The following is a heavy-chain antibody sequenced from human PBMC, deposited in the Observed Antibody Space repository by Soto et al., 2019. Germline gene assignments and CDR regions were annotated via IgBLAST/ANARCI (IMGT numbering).Heavy chain of an antibody. CDR2: IYSGGST. CDR1: GFTVSSNY. CDR3: ARGSAAGPSPTDY. J-gene: IGHJ4*02. Sequence: EVQLVESGGGLVQPGGSLRLSCAASGFTVSSNYMGWVRQAPGKGLEWVSVIYSGGSTYYADSVKGRFTISSDSSKNTLYRQMNSLKAEDTAVYYCARGSAAGPSPTDYWGQGTLVTVSS. V-gene: IGHV3-66*01. D-gene: IGHD6-13*01.